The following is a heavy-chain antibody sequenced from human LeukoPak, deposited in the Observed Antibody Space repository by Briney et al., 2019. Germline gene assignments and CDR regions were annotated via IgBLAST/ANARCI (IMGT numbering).Heavy chain of an antibody. CDR2: IDNDGSTT. CDR3: ATAGQYRFDN. D-gene: IGHD6-19*01. CDR1: GFTFSTFW. Sequence: GGSLRLSCAASGFTFSTFWMHWVRQAPGEGPVWVSRIDNDGSTTNYADSVKGRFTISRDNAKNTLYLQMNSLTDDDTAVYYCATAGQYRFDNWGQGTLVTVSS. V-gene: IGHV3-74*01. J-gene: IGHJ5*02.